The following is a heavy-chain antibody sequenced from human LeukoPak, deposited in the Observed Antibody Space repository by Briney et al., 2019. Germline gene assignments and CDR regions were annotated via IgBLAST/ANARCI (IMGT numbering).Heavy chain of an antibody. CDR1: GLIFSKFD. CDR3: AKDGNCSDGGCYPNVFDS. CDR2: IGTAGDT. J-gene: IGHJ4*02. V-gene: IGHV3-13*04. Sequence: GGSLRLSCAASGLIFSKFDTHWVRHVTGKGLEWVSGIGTAGDTYYAGSVKGRFTISRENAKNSLYLQMNSQTAEYTAGYYCAKDGNCSDGGCYPNVFDSWGQGTLVTVSS. D-gene: IGHD2-15*01.